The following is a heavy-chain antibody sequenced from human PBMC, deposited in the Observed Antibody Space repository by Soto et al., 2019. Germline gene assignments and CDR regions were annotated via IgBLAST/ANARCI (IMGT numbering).Heavy chain of an antibody. D-gene: IGHD4-17*01. CDR3: AQRTVGWYFDL. CDR1: GFTFSSYA. CDR2: ISGSGGST. Sequence: EVQLLESGGGLVQPGGSLRLSCAASGFTFSSYAMNWVRQAPGKGLEWVSVISGSGGSTYYADAVKGRFTISRDNSKNTLDLQMNSLGAEDTAVYYCAQRTVGWYFDLWGRGTLVTVSS. J-gene: IGHJ2*01. V-gene: IGHV3-23*01.